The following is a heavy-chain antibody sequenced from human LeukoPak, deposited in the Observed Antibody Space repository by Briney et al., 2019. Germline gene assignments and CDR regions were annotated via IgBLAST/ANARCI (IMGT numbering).Heavy chain of an antibody. Sequence: SQTLSLTCTVSGGSISSGGYYWSWIRQHPGKGLEWIGYIYYSGSTYYNPSLKSRVTISVDTSKNQFSLKLSSVTAADTAVYYCAGGSRAAARERWFDPWGQGTLVTVSS. CDR2: IYYSGST. CDR1: GGSISSGGYY. V-gene: IGHV4-31*03. J-gene: IGHJ5*02. D-gene: IGHD6-13*01. CDR3: AGGSRAAARERWFDP.